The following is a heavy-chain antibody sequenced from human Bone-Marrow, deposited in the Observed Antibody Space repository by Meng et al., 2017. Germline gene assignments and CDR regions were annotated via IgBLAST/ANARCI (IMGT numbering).Heavy chain of an antibody. CDR1: GFTFSSYA. V-gene: IGHV3-30*04. CDR2: ISYDGSNK. Sequence: SCAASGFTFSSYAMHWVRQAPGKGLEWVAVISYDGSNKYYADSVKGRFTISRDNSKNTLYLQMNSLRAEDTAVYYCARDRYYGSGSYYNYWGQGTLVTVSS. J-gene: IGHJ4*02. D-gene: IGHD3-10*01. CDR3: ARDRYYGSGSYYNY.